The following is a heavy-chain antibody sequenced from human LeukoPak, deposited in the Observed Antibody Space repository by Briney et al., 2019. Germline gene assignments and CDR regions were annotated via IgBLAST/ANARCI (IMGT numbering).Heavy chain of an antibody. V-gene: IGHV5-51*01. Sequence: GESLKISCKGSGYSFTNYWIGWVRQTPGKGLEWMGVINPDDSEIKYSPSLQGQVAISADKSISTAYLQWSSLKASDTAMYYCARLRYYDSSGFLFDYWGQGTLVTVSS. CDR2: INPDDSEI. CDR1: GYSFTNYW. CDR3: ARLRYYDSSGFLFDY. J-gene: IGHJ4*02. D-gene: IGHD3-22*01.